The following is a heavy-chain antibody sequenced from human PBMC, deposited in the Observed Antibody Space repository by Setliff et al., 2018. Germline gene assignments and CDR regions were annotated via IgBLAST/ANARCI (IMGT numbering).Heavy chain of an antibody. CDR1: GYPFISYD. CDR2: MNPNSGKT. V-gene: IGHV1-8*02. CDR3: ARERYFDY. J-gene: IGHJ4*02. Sequence: ASVKVPCKASGYPFISYDINWVRQAPGQGREWMGWMNPNSGKTVYAQKFQGRVIMTRNTSISTAYLELNTLRSDDTAVYYWARERYFDYWGQGTLVTVSS.